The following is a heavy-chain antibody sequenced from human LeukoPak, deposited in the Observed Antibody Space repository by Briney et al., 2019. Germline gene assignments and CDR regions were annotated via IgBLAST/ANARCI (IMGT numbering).Heavy chain of an antibody. CDR1: GFTFSSYG. CDR3: AKTGYSFYYYYYMDV. J-gene: IGHJ6*03. V-gene: IGHV3-23*01. CDR2: ISGSGGST. Sequence: GGSLRLSCAASGFTFSSYGMSWVRQAPGKGLEWVSAISGSGGSTYYADSVKGRFTISRDNSKNTLYLQMNSLRAEDTAVYYCAKTGYSFYYYYYMDVWGKGTTVTISS. D-gene: IGHD3-9*01.